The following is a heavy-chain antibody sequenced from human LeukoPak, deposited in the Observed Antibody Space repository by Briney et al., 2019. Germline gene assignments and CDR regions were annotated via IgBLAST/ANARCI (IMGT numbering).Heavy chain of an antibody. CDR2: IDWDDDK. Sequence: SGPTLVNPTQTLTLTCTFSGFSLRTSGMCVSLIRQPPGKALEWLARIDWDDDKYYSTSLKTRLTISKDTSKNQVVLTMTNMDPADTATYYCSRTPNTRQGAFDIWGQGTMVTVSS. J-gene: IGHJ3*02. CDR3: SRTPNTRQGAFDI. CDR1: GFSLRTSGMC. D-gene: IGHD1-1*01. V-gene: IGHV2-70*11.